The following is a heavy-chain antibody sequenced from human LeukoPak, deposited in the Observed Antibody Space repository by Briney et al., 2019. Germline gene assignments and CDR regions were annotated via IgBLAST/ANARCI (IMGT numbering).Heavy chain of an antibody. CDR3: ARAVIVVAAAMFGYYYYYMDV. CDR1: GGSISSYY. Sequence: PSETLSLTCTVSGGSISSYYWSWIRQPPGKGLEWIGYIYYSGSTNYNPSLKSRVTISVDTSKNQFSLKLSSVTAADTAIYYCARAVIVVAAAMFGYYYYYMDVWGKGTTVTISS. CDR2: IYYSGST. V-gene: IGHV4-59*12. D-gene: IGHD2-15*01. J-gene: IGHJ6*03.